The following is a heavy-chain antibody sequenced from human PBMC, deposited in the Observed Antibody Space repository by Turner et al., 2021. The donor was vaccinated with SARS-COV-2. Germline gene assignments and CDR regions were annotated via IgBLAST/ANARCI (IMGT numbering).Heavy chain of an antibody. V-gene: IGHV4-39*01. D-gene: IGHD7-27*01. CDR1: GDSISSTTYY. CDR3: ATTPNWVFTPY. Sequence: QLQLQESGPGLEKPSETLSLTCTVSGDSISSTTYYWGWIRQPPGKGLEWIGSGHSSGTAFYNPPLKSRFTISLDTSNNQFSLRLTSVTAADTAVYYCATTPNWVFTPYWGQGALVIVSS. J-gene: IGHJ4*02. CDR2: GHSSGTA.